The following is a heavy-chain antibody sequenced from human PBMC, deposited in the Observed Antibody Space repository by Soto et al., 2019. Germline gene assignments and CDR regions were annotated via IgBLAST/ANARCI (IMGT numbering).Heavy chain of an antibody. D-gene: IGHD6-13*01. CDR2: IYYSGST. V-gene: IGHV4-59*01. CDR3: AREGAGEAAAGTMDY. CDR1: GGSISSYY. Sequence: SETLSLTCTVSGGSISSYYWSWIRQPPGKGLEWIGYIYYSGSTNYNPSLKSRVTISVDTSKNQFSLKLSSVTAADTAVYSCAREGAGEAAAGTMDYWGQGTLVTVSS. J-gene: IGHJ4*02.